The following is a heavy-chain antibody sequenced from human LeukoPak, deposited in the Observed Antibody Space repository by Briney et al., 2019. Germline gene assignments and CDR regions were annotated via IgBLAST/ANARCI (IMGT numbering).Heavy chain of an antibody. D-gene: IGHD3-3*01. V-gene: IGHV3-21*01. Sequence: GGSLRLSCAASGFTFSSYSMNWVRQAPGKGLEWVSSISSSSSYIYYADSVKGRFTISRDNAKNSLYLQMNSLRAEDTAVYYCASMTYYDFWSGSPYYFDYWGQGTLVTVSS. J-gene: IGHJ4*02. CDR2: ISSSSSYI. CDR1: GFTFSSYS. CDR3: ASMTYYDFWSGSPYYFDY.